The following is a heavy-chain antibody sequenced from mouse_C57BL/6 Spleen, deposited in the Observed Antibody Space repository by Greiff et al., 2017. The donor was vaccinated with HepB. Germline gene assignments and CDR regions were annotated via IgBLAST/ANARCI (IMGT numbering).Heavy chain of an antibody. V-gene: IGHV5-16*01. CDR1: GFTFSASY. Sequence: DVHLVESEGGLVQPGRSMKLSCTASGFTFSASYMAWVRQVPEKGLEWVANINYDGSSTYYLDSLKSRFIISRDNAKNILYLQMSSLKSEDTATYYCARDGNYDAMDDWGQGTTVTVSA. D-gene: IGHD2-1*01. CDR2: INYDGSST. CDR3: ARDGNYDAMDD. J-gene: IGHJ4*01.